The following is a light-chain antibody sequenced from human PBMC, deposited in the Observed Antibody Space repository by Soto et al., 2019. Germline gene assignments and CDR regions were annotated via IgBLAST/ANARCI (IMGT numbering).Light chain of an antibody. J-gene: IGKJ2*01. CDR2: GAS. CDR3: QQYNNWPYT. CDR1: QSVSSN. Sequence: IVMTQSPATLSVSPGERATLSCRASQSVSSNLAWYQQKPGQAPRLLIYGASNRATGIPARVSGSGSGAEFTLTLSSWQSEDCEVYYCQQYNNWPYTFGQGTKRASK. V-gene: IGKV3-15*01.